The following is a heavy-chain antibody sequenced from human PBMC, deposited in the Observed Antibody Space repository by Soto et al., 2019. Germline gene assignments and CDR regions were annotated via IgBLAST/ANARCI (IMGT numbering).Heavy chain of an antibody. CDR3: ANSSTAIVATPLGY. Sequence: GGSLRLSCAASGFTFSSYAMSWVRQAPGKGLEWVSAISGSGGSTYYADSVKGRFTISRDNSKNTLYLQMNSLRAEVTAVYYCANSSTAIVATPLGYWGQGTLVTVSS. J-gene: IGHJ4*02. V-gene: IGHV3-23*01. CDR1: GFTFSSYA. D-gene: IGHD5-12*01. CDR2: ISGSGGST.